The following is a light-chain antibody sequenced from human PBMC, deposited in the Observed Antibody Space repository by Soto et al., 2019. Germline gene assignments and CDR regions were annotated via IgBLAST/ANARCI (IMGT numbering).Light chain of an antibody. J-gene: IGKJ4*01. Sequence: IQMTQSPSSLSASVGKRVTITYQASQGISNSLVWFQQKPGKAPKGLIFTVSSLESGVPSRFSGSGSGTDFTLTITSLQPEDFATYYCQQYKSYPFTFGGGTKVEIK. CDR3: QQYKSYPFT. CDR1: QGISNS. CDR2: TVS. V-gene: IGKV1-16*01.